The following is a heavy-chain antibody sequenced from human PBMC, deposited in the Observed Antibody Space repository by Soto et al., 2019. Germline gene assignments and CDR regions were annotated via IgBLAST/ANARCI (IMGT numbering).Heavy chain of an antibody. Sequence: GESLKISCAASGFTFSSYAMSWVRQAPGKGLEWVSAISGSGGSTYYADSVKGRFTISRDNSKNTLYLQMNSLRAEDTAVYYCATADVVPAAMAGYWGQGTLVTVSS. CDR3: ATADVVPAAMAGY. J-gene: IGHJ4*02. V-gene: IGHV3-23*01. CDR2: ISGSGGST. D-gene: IGHD2-2*01. CDR1: GFTFSSYA.